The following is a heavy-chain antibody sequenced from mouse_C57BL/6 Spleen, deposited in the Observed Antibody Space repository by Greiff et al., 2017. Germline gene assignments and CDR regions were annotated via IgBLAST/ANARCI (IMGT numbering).Heavy chain of an antibody. CDR3: ASYEYGRRGY. J-gene: IGHJ2*01. CDR2: IYPSDSET. V-gene: IGHV1-61*01. Sequence: QVQLQQPGAELVRPGSSVKLSCKASGYTFTSYWMDWVKQRPGQGLEWIGNIYPSDSETHYNQKFKDKATLTVDKSSSTAYMQLSSLTSEDSAVYYCASYEYGRRGYWGQGTTLTVSS. D-gene: IGHD2-4*01. CDR1: GYTFTSYW.